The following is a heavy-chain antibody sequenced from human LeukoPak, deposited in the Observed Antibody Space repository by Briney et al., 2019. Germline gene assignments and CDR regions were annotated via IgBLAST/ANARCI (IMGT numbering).Heavy chain of an antibody. Sequence: PGGSLRLSCAASGFTFSSYSMNWVRQAPGKGLEWVSYISSSSSTIYYADYVKGRFTISRDNAKNYLYLQMNSLRAEDTAVYYCARADSYYDFWSTAYYFDYWGQGTLVTVSS. CDR1: GFTFSSYS. D-gene: IGHD3-3*01. J-gene: IGHJ4*02. CDR3: ARADSYYDFWSTAYYFDY. CDR2: ISSSSSTI. V-gene: IGHV3-48*01.